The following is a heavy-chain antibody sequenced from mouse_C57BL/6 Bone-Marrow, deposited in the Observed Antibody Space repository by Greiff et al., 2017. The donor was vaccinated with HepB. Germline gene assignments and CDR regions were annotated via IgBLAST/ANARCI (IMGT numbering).Heavy chain of an antibody. J-gene: IGHJ3*01. V-gene: IGHV5-4*01. D-gene: IGHD2-3*01. CDR3: ARDGYYGFAY. Sequence: EVQVVESGGGLVKPGGSLKPSCAASGFTFSSYAMSWVRQTPEKRLEWVATISDGGSYTYYPDNVKGRFTISRDNAKNNLYLQMSHLKSEDTAMYYCARDGYYGFAYWGQGTLVTVSA. CDR1: GFTFSSYA. CDR2: ISDGGSYT.